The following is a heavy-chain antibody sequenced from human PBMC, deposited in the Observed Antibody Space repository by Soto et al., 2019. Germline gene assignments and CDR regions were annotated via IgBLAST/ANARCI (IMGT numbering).Heavy chain of an antibody. V-gene: IGHV3-23*01. CDR1: GFTFSGFTFSSYA. Sequence: EVRLLESGGGFVQPGASLRLSCAASGFTFSGFTFSSYAMSWVRQAPGKGLEWVSSISGSGDNTYYADSVKGRFTISRDNSKNTLSLQMNSLRADDTAVYYCAKDRAAVAPRVRCDPWGQGTLVTVSS. J-gene: IGHJ5*02. CDR2: ISGSGDNT. D-gene: IGHD6-19*01. CDR3: AKDRAAVAPRVRCDP.